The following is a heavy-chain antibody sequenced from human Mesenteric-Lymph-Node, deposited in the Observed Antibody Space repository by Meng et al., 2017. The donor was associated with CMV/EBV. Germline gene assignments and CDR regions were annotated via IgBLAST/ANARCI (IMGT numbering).Heavy chain of an antibody. CDR2: IHSDGTT. CDR1: GSTVSSNY. Sequence: GESLMISCASSGSTVSSNYMNWVRQATGKVPQWVSVIHSDGTTYYTDSMKGRFTSSRDNSKNTPYLQMNSLRVDDTAVYYCATSSSHGYYYYGMDVWGQGTTVTVSS. V-gene: IGHV3-53*01. D-gene: IGHD5-18*01. CDR3: ATSSSHGYYYYGMDV. J-gene: IGHJ6*02.